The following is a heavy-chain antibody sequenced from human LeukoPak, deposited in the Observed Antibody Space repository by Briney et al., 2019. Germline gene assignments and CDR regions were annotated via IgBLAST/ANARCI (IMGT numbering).Heavy chain of an antibody. CDR3: ARGGGYSSSPVDY. D-gene: IGHD6-13*01. Sequence: GGSLRLSCVASGFTFRTYWMHWVRQAPGKGLVWVSSINSAGSRTNYADSVRGRVTISRDNAKNTLYLQMNSLTAEDTAVYYCARGGGYSSSPVDYWGQGTLVTASS. CDR2: INSAGSRT. CDR1: GFTFRTYW. J-gene: IGHJ4*02. V-gene: IGHV3-74*01.